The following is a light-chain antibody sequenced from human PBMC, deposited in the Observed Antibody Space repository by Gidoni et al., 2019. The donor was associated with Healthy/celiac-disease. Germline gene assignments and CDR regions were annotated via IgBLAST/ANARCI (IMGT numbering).Light chain of an antibody. CDR1: KSICSW. Sequence: DIQMTQSPSTLSASVEDRVTITCRASKSICSWLAWYQQKPGKAPKLLIYKASSLEIGVPSRFSGSGSGTEFTLTISSLQPDDFATYYCQQYNSYSYTFGQGTKLEIK. CDR2: KAS. J-gene: IGKJ2*01. V-gene: IGKV1-5*03. CDR3: QQYNSYSYT.